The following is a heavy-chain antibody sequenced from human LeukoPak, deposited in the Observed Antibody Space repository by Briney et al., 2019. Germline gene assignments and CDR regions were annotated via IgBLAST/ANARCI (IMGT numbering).Heavy chain of an antibody. CDR2: ISGGGAKR. CDR1: GFTFDNYA. D-gene: IGHD3-10*02. J-gene: IGHJ3*02. V-gene: IGHV3-23*01. Sequence: GGSLRLSCAASGFTFDNYAMNWVRQAPGKGLEWVLYISGGGAKRHYSDSVKGRFTISRDNPKNTLYLQINNLRAEDTAMYYCAKCSAGYYNDAFDIWGRGTMVTVSS. CDR3: AKCSAGYYNDAFDI.